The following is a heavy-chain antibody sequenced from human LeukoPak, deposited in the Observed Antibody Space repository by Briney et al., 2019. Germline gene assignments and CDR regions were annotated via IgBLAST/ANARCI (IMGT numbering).Heavy chain of an antibody. D-gene: IGHD6-13*01. CDR1: GFTFSSYW. J-gene: IGHJ5*02. CDR3: TTVSAGTWFDP. CDR2: IKQDGSEK. Sequence: GGSLRLSCAASGFTFSSYWMSWVRQAPGKGLEWVANIKQDGSEKYYVDSVKGRFTISRDNAKNSLYLQMNSLKTEDTAVYYCTTVSAGTWFDPWGQGTLVTVSS. V-gene: IGHV3-7*03.